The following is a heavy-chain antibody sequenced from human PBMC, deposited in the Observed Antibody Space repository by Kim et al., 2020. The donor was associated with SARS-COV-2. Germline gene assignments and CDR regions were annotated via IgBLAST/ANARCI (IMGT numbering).Heavy chain of an antibody. Sequence: SETLSLTCAVYGGSFSGYYWSWIRQPPGKGLEWIGEINHSGSTNYNPSLKSRVTISVDTSKNQFSLKLSSVTAADTAVYYCARASDGRIWSGYYYYFDYWGQGTLVTVSS. CDR3: ARASDGRIWSGYYYYFDY. CDR2: INHSGST. J-gene: IGHJ4*02. CDR1: GGSFSGYY. D-gene: IGHD3-3*01. V-gene: IGHV4-34*01.